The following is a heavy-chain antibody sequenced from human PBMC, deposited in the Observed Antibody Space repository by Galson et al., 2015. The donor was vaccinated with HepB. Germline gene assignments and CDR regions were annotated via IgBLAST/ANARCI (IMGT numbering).Heavy chain of an antibody. CDR1: EFTFSNYW. CDR2: INHGGSEK. D-gene: IGHD3-3*01. CDR3: ARDRVNDFWSGPRFDY. V-gene: IGHV3-7*01. Sequence: SLRLSCAASEFTFSNYWMTWVRQAPGKGLEWVANINHGGSEKNYVDSVEGRFTISRDNAKNSLFLQMNSLRDEDTAVYYCARDRVNDFWSGPRFDYWGQGTLVTVSS. J-gene: IGHJ4*02.